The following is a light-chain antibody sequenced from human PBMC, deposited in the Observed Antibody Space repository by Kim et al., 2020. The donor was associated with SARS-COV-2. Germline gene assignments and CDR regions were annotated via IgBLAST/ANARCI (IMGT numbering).Light chain of an antibody. V-gene: IGKV1-8*01. CDR3: QQYYRDPPT. CDR1: ESVGSY. Sequence: AIRMTQSPSVLSASRGDRVTLACRASESVGSYLAWYQQKPGKAPSLLVYAASTLQTGVPSRFSGSGSGTNFTLTISCLQSEDFASYDCQQYYRDPPTFGPGTKVDIK. CDR2: AAS. J-gene: IGKJ3*01.